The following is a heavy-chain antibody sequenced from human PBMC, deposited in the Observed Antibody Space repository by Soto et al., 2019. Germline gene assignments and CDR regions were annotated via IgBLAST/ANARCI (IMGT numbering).Heavy chain of an antibody. D-gene: IGHD1-26*01. CDR1: GYTFTNYG. CDR3: ATGATGDY. CDR2: ISAFNGDT. J-gene: IGHJ4*02. V-gene: IGHV1-18*01. Sequence: QVQLVQSGAEVKKPGASVKVSCKASGYTFTNYGISWVRQAPGQGLEWMGWISAFNGDTNYAQRLQDRVTMTTDTFTSTAYMELRSLRSDDTAVFYCATGATGDYWGQGTLVTVST.